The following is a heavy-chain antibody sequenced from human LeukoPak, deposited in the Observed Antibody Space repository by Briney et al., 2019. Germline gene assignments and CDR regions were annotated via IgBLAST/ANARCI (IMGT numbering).Heavy chain of an antibody. CDR2: ISWNSGSI. CDR1: GFTFDDYA. D-gene: IGHD2-15*01. Sequence: GGSLRLSCAASGFTFDDYAMHWVRQAPGKGLEWVSGISWNSGSIGYADSVKGRFTISRDNSKNTLYLQMNSLRAEDTAVYYCAKSRTATPFDYWGQGTLVTVSS. J-gene: IGHJ4*02. CDR3: AKSRTATPFDY. V-gene: IGHV3-9*01.